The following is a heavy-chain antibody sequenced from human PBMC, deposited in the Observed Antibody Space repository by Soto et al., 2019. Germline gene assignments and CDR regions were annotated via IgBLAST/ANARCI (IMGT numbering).Heavy chain of an antibody. Sequence: DVQVVESGGGLVQPGGSLRLSCTGSGFIFSDHYIDWARQAPGKGLGWIGRARDKTNDYSTAYGGYVKGRFIVSRDDLKNSVYLQMNSLRSEDTAVYYCGRARSSRTGTYMDVWGRGTTVIVSS. J-gene: IGHJ6*03. V-gene: IGHV3-72*01. CDR1: GFIFSDHY. D-gene: IGHD4-17*01. CDR2: ARDKTNDYST. CDR3: GRARSSRTGTYMDV.